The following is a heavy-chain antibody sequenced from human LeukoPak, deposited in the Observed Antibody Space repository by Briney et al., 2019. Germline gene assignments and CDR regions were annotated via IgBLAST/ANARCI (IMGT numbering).Heavy chain of an antibody. V-gene: IGHV1-69*01. CDR2: IIPIFGTA. CDR3: ALSGWYPDAFDY. Sequence: ASVKVSCKASGGTFSSYAISWMRQAPGQGLEWMGGIIPIFGTANYAQKFQGRVTITADESTSTAYMELSSLRSEDTAVYYCALSGWYPDAFDYWGQGTLVTVSS. J-gene: IGHJ4*02. CDR1: GGTFSSYA. D-gene: IGHD6-19*01.